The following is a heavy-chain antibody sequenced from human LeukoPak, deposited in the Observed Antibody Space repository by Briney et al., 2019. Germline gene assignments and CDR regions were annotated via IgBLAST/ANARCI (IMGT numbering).Heavy chain of an antibody. CDR1: GFTFSSSA. CDR2: ISDSGITT. CDR3: AKEGPSSSGWPFDY. D-gene: IGHD6-19*01. Sequence: GGSLRLSCAASGFTFSSSAMSWVRQAPGKGLEWVSAISDSGITTYYADSVKGRFTVSRDNSKNTLYLQMNSLRAEDTALYYCAKEGPSSSGWPFDYWGQGTLVTVSS. V-gene: IGHV3-23*01. J-gene: IGHJ4*02.